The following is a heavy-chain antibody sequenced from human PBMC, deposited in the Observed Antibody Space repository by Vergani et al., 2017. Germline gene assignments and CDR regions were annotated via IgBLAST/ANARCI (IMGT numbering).Heavy chain of an antibody. CDR2: IIPILGIA. CDR3: ASPAVDTAMVPDGIFGY. V-gene: IGHV1-69*02. J-gene: IGHJ4*02. CDR1: GGTFSSYT. Sequence: VQLVQSGAEVRKPGSSVKVSCKASGGTFSSYTISWVRQAPGQGLEWMGRIIPILGIANYAQKFQGRVTITADKSTSTAYMELSSLRSEDTAVYYCASPAVDTAMVPDGIFGYWGQGTLVTVSS. D-gene: IGHD5-18*01.